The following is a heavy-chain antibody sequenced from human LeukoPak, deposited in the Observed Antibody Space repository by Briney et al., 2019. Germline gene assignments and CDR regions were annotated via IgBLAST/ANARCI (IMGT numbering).Heavy chain of an antibody. Sequence: PSETLSLTCAVSGGSISSSNWWSWVRQPPGKGLEWIGEINHSGSTNYNPSLKSRVTISVDTSKNQFSLKLSSVTAADTAVYYCARGFPGGAWGQGTLVTVSS. CDR3: ARGFPGGA. CDR2: INHSGST. V-gene: IGHV4-4*02. CDR1: GGSISSSNW. J-gene: IGHJ5*02. D-gene: IGHD1-26*01.